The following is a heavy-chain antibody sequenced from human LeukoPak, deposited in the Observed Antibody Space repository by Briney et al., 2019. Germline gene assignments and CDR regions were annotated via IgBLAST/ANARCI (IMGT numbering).Heavy chain of an antibody. J-gene: IGHJ4*02. CDR2: IKQDGSEK. CDR3: AREGIAAAVDY. D-gene: IGHD6-13*01. V-gene: IGHV3-7*01. CDR1: GDSISTYY. Sequence: PSETLSLTCTVSGDSISTYYWSWVRQAPGKGLEWVANIKQDGSEKYYIDSVKGRFSISRDNAKKSLSLQMNNLRAEDTAVYYCAREGIAAAVDYWGQGTLVTVSS.